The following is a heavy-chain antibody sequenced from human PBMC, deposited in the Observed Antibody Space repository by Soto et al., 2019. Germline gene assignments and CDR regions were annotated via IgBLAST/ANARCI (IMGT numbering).Heavy chain of an antibody. Sequence: ASGKGSCKASCYNFTSYGICWVRQAPGQGFKWMGWIRAYNGKTNYAQNFQGRVTITTDTCTCTAYLELKGLRSDGTAVKYCERPAGMYSSYYNTEVWGKGTTVTV. CDR2: IRAYNGKT. V-gene: IGHV1-18*01. D-gene: IGHD2-15*01. CDR3: ERPAGMYSSYYNTEV. J-gene: IGHJ6*03. CDR1: CYNFTSYG.